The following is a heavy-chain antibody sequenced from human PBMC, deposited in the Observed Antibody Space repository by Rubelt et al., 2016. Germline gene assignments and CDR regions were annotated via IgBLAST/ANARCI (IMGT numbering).Heavy chain of an antibody. CDR1: GYSISSGYY. CDR3: ARDHSSGWYLEGFFDY. V-gene: IGHV4-38-2*02. CDR2: IYHSGST. D-gene: IGHD6-19*01. Sequence: QVQLQESGPGLVKPSETLSLTCTVSGYSISSGYYWGWIRQPPGKGLEWLGSIYHSGSTYYNPSLKSRVTISVGTSKNQFSLKLSSVTAADTAVYYCARDHSSGWYLEGFFDYWGQGTLVTVSS. J-gene: IGHJ4*02.